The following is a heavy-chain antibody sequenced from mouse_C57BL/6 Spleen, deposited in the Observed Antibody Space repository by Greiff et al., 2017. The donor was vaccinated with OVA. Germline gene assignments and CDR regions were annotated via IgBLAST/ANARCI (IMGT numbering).Heavy chain of an antibody. CDR1: GYTFTDYE. J-gene: IGHJ2*01. CDR2: IDPETGGT. Sequence: VQLQQSGAELVRPGASVTLSCKASGYTFTDYEMHWVKQTPVHGLEWIGAIDPETGGTAYNQKFKGKAILTADKSSSTAYMELRSLTSEDSAVYYCTRKRVTGTDYWGQGTTLTVSS. D-gene: IGHD4-1*01. V-gene: IGHV1-15*01. CDR3: TRKRVTGTDY.